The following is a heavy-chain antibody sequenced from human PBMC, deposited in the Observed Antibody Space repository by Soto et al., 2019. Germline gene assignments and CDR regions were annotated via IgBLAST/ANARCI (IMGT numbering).Heavy chain of an antibody. D-gene: IGHD6-19*01. CDR2: IYYSGST. CDR3: ARERAVAGSFDF. Sequence: SETLSLTCTVSGGSIISYYWSWIRQPPWKGLEWIGYIYYSGSTYYNPSLKSRVTISVDTSKNQFSLKLSSVTAADTAVYYCARERAVAGSFDFWGQGTLVTVSS. V-gene: IGHV4-59*01. CDR1: GGSIISYY. J-gene: IGHJ4*02.